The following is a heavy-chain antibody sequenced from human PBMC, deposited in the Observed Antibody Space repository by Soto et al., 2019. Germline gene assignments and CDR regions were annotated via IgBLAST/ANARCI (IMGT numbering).Heavy chain of an antibody. CDR3: ARGMATIGVPDY. CDR2: IYPGDSDT. D-gene: IGHD5-12*01. J-gene: IGHJ4*02. V-gene: IGHV5-51*01. Sequence: GESLEISCKGSGYTFTDYWIGWVRQLPGKGLEWMGIIYPGDSDTRYSPSFQGHVTITVDKSTSTAYLQWSSLKASDTAMYYCARGMATIGVPDYWGQGTLATVSS. CDR1: GYTFTDYW.